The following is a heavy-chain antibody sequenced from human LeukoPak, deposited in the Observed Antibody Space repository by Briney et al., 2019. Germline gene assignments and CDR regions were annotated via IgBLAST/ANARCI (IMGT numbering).Heavy chain of an antibody. CDR3: ARIHYYGSGSYDY. CDR1: GCTFTGYY. V-gene: IGHV1-2*02. Sequence: ASVRVSCKASGCTFTGYYMHWVRQAPGQGVEWMGWINPNSGGTNYAQKFQGRVTMTRDTSISTAYMELSRLRSDDTAVYYCARIHYYGSGSYDYWGQGTLVTVSS. J-gene: IGHJ4*02. D-gene: IGHD3-10*01. CDR2: INPNSGGT.